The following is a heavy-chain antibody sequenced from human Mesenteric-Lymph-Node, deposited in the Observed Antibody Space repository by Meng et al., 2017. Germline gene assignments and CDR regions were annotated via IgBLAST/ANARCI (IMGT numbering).Heavy chain of an antibody. V-gene: IGHV3-21*01. CDR1: GFTFSSYT. CDR2: ISSRSTYI. J-gene: IGHJ4*02. D-gene: IGHD3-10*01. Sequence: GGSLRLSCAASGFTFSSYTMNWVRQAPGKGLEWVSSISSRSTYIYYADSVQGRFTISRDNAKNSLYLQMNSLRAEDTAVYYCARDSFNYGSGSYYGGQGTLVTVSS. CDR3: ARDSFNYGSGSYY.